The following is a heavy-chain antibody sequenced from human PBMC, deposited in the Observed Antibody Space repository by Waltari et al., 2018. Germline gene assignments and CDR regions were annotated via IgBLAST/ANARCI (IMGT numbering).Heavy chain of an antibody. J-gene: IGHJ4*02. CDR3: ATSEEGGWYRFDY. D-gene: IGHD6-19*01. CDR1: GGTFSSSA. Sequence: QVQLVQSGAEVKKPGSSVKVSCKASGGTFSSSAISWVPQAPGQGLEWMGGIIPIFGTANYAQKFQGRVTMTRDTSTSTVYMELSSLRSEDTAVYYCATSEEGGWYRFDYWGQGTLVTVSS. V-gene: IGHV1-69*05. CDR2: IIPIFGTA.